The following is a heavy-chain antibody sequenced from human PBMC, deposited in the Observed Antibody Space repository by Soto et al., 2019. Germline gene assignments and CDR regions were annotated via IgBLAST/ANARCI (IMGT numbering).Heavy chain of an antibody. D-gene: IGHD1-26*01. J-gene: IGHJ3*02. CDR1: GFTFSSYW. CDR2: IKQDGSEK. CDR3: ARDIINRVGAEAFDI. Sequence: GGSLRLSCAASGFTFSSYWMSWVRQAPGKGLEWVANIKQDGSEKYYVDSVKGRFTISRDNAKNSLYLQMNSLRAEDTDVYYCARDIINRVGAEAFDIWGQGTMVTVSS. V-gene: IGHV3-7*01.